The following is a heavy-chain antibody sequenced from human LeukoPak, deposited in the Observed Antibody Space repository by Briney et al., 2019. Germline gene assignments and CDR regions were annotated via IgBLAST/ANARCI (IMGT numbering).Heavy chain of an antibody. CDR3: ARGVSGSYYYYYMDV. CDR2: INPNSGGT. V-gene: IGHV1-2*02. J-gene: IGHJ6*03. CDR1: GYTFTGYY. Sequence: ASVKVSCKTSGYTFTGYYMHWVRQAPGQGLEWMGWINPNSGGTNYAQKFQGRVTMTRDTSISTAYMELSRLRSDDTAVYYCARGVSGSYYYYYMDVWGKGTTVTVSS. D-gene: IGHD1-26*01.